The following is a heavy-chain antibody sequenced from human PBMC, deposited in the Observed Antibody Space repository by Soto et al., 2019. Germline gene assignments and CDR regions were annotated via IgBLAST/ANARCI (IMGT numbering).Heavy chain of an antibody. Sequence: ASVKVSCKASGYTFTSYAMHWVRQAPGQRLEWMGWINAGNGNTKYSQKFQGRVTITRDTSASTAYMELSSLRSEDTAVYYCARADRDYGDFGNYYYGMDVWGQGTTVTVSS. CDR3: ARADRDYGDFGNYYYGMDV. V-gene: IGHV1-3*01. CDR1: GYTFTSYA. J-gene: IGHJ6*02. CDR2: INAGNGNT. D-gene: IGHD4-17*01.